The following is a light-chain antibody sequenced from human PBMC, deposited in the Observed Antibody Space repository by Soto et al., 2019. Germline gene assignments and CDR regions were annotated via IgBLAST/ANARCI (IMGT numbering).Light chain of an antibody. J-gene: IGKJ1*01. CDR1: QSVSSN. CDR3: QQHNNWPWT. CDR2: GAS. Sequence: EIVMTQSPATLSVSPGERATLSRSASQSVSSNLAWYQQKPGQAPRLLIYGASTRATGIPARFSGSGSGTEFTLTISSLQSEDFAVYYCQQHNNWPWTFGQGTKVDIK. V-gene: IGKV3-15*01.